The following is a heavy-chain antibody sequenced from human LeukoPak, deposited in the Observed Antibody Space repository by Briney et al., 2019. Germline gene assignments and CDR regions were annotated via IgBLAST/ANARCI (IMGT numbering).Heavy chain of an antibody. CDR3: ARGYVVVTATSYYYYGMDV. J-gene: IGHJ6*02. V-gene: IGHV1-69*04. Sequence: ASVKVSCKASGGTFSSYAISWVRQAPGQGLEWMGRIIPILGIANYAQKFQGRVTITADKSTSTAYMELSSLRSEDTAVYYCARGYVVVTATSYYYYGMDVWGQGTTVTVSS. CDR1: GGTFSSYA. D-gene: IGHD2-21*02. CDR2: IIPILGIA.